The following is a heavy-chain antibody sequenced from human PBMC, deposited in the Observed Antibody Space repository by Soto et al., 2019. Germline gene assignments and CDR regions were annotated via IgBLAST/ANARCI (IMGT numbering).Heavy chain of an antibody. V-gene: IGHV4-34*02. Sequence: QVQLQQWGAGLLRPSETLSLTCAFYGGSFDDFYWSWVRQSPGKGLEWVGGISHDGGTNYSPSLASRASISVDTSKNQFSLHLRSVTAADTGLYYCARGQLVWYGDLTPYHRDMDVWGQGTTVTVSS. CDR2: ISHDGGT. CDR1: GGSFDDFY. J-gene: IGHJ6*02. CDR3: ARGQLVWYGDLTPYHRDMDV. D-gene: IGHD3-10*01.